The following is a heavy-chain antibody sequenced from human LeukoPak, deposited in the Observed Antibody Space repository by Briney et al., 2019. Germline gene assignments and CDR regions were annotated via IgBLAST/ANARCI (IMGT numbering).Heavy chain of an antibody. CDR3: ARVLVRGAITSLGY. V-gene: IGHV1-3*01. Sequence: AASVKVSCKASGYTFTSYAMHWVRQAPGQRLEWMGWINAGNGNTKYSQKFQGRVTITRDTSASTAYMELSSLRSEDTAVYYCARVLVRGAITSLGYWGQGTLVTVSS. J-gene: IGHJ4*02. CDR2: INAGNGNT. CDR1: GYTFTSYA. D-gene: IGHD3-10*01.